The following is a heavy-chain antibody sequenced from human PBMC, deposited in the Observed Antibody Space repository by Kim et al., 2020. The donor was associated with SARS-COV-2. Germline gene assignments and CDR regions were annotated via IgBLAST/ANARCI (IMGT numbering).Heavy chain of an antibody. J-gene: IGHJ3*02. Sequence: CAHKFQGRVTMTAEESTSTAYMELSSLRSEDTAVYYCARDSTAGTSAFDIWGQGTMVTVSS. CDR3: ARDSTAGTSAFDI. V-gene: IGHV1-69*01. D-gene: IGHD6-13*01.